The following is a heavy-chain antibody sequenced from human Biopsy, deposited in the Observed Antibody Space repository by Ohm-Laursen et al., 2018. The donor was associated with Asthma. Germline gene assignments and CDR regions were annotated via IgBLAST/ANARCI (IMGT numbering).Heavy chain of an antibody. Sequence: SVKVSCKAPGGSFSNFAISWVRQAPGQGLEWLGGIKTVFGTTNYAQKFQGRVTITADESTSTAYMEVTSLRSEDTAIYFCARCQVGYSSGWSLLLKKIYYSGMDVWGQGTAVTVSS. V-gene: IGHV1-69*13. CDR1: GGSFSNFA. J-gene: IGHJ6*02. CDR2: IKTVFGTT. D-gene: IGHD6-19*01. CDR3: ARCQVGYSSGWSLLLKKIYYSGMDV.